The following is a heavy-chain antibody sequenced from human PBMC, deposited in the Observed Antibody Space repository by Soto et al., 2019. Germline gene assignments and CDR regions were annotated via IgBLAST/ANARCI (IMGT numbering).Heavy chain of an antibody. J-gene: IGHJ2*01. CDR2: IYSGGST. D-gene: IGHD3-16*02. Sequence: EVQLVESGGGLIQPGVSLRLSCAASGFTVSSNYMSWVRQAPGKGLEWVSLIYSGGSTYYADSVTGRFTISRDNSKNTLFLRMNSLRAEDTAVYYCASVTVNWYFDLWGRGTLVTVSS. CDR3: ASVTVNWYFDL. V-gene: IGHV3-53*01. CDR1: GFTVSSNY.